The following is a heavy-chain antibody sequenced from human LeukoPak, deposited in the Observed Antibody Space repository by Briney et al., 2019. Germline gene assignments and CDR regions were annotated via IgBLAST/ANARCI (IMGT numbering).Heavy chain of an antibody. J-gene: IGHJ4*02. V-gene: IGHV4-30-2*01. CDR3: ARDSREYYFDY. CDR1: GGSISSGGYS. D-gene: IGHD2-2*01. CDR2: IYHSGST. Sequence: SETLSLTCAVSGGSISSGGYSWSWIRQPPGKGLEWIGYIYHSGSTYYNPSLKSRVTISVDRSKNQFSLKLSSVTAADTAVYYCARDSREYYFDYWGRGTLVTVSS.